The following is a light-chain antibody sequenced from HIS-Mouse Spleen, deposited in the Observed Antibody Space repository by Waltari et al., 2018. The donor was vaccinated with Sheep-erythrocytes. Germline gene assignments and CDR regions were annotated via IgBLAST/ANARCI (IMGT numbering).Light chain of an antibody. V-gene: IGLV2-11*01. Sequence: QSALTQPRSVSGSPGQSVTISCTGTSSDVGGYNYVSWYQQHPGKAPKLMIYDVRKRPSGVADRFSGSKSGNTASLTISGLQAEDEADYYCCSYAGSYNHVFATGTKVTVL. CDR2: DVR. CDR3: CSYAGSYNHV. CDR1: SSDVGGYNY. J-gene: IGLJ1*01.